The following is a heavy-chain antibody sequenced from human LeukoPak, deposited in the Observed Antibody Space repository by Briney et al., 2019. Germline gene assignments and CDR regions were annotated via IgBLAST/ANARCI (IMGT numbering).Heavy chain of an antibody. Sequence: SVKVSCKASGGTFSSYAISWVRQAPGQGLEWMGGTIPIFGTANYAQKFQGRVTITADESTSTAYMELSSLRSEDTAVYYCARAITMVRGVKSYYYYYMDVWGKGTTVTVSS. J-gene: IGHJ6*03. D-gene: IGHD3-10*01. CDR1: GGTFSSYA. CDR3: ARAITMVRGVKSYYYYYMDV. CDR2: TIPIFGTA. V-gene: IGHV1-69*01.